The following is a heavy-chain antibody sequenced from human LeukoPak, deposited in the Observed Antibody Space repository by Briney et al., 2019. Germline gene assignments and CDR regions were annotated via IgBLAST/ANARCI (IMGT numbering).Heavy chain of an antibody. Sequence: SETLSLTCTVSGGSIRSSNNYWVWIRQPPGKGLEWIGGIHYSGSTYYYPSLKSRVTISVDTSKNQFSLKLSSVTAADTAVYYCASNIAARRRMDVWGKGTTVTVSS. CDR2: IHYSGST. CDR1: GGSIRSSNNY. J-gene: IGHJ6*04. D-gene: IGHD6-6*01. V-gene: IGHV4-39*07. CDR3: ASNIAARRRMDV.